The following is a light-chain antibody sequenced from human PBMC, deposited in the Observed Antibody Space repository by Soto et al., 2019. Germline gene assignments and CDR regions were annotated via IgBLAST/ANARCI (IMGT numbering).Light chain of an antibody. Sequence: EIVLTQSPGTLSLSPGERATLSCRASQSVSSNYLAWYQRTPGQAPRLLIYGASSRAMDIPNRFSGSGSGTDLTLTITRLEPEDFVLYYGQQYGSSPPTFGQGTKVEI. J-gene: IGKJ1*01. CDR2: GAS. V-gene: IGKV3-20*01. CDR3: QQYGSSPPT. CDR1: QSVSSNY.